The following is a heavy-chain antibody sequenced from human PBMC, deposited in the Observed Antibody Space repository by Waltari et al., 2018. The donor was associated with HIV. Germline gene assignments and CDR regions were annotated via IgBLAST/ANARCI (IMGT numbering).Heavy chain of an antibody. J-gene: IGHJ4*02. D-gene: IGHD5-12*01. CDR3: AKSYGYNFRSTYFDN. CDR2: IDGSGTT. V-gene: IGHV3-23*01. Sequence: EVQLLESGGGLVQPGGSLRLSCATSGFTFSNYAVIWVRQAPGKGVEWVSVIDGSGTTKYAASVRGRVASSRDNSKNTLYLQMESLRAEDTAVYYCAKSYGYNFRSTYFDNWGQGTLLTVSS. CDR1: GFTFSNYA.